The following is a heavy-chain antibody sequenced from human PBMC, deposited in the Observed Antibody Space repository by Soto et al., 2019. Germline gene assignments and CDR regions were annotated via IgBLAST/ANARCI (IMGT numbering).Heavy chain of an antibody. CDR3: ARVPGYSIGDL. CDR2: INAGNGNT. V-gene: IGHV1-3*01. Sequence: QVQLVQSGAEVKKPGASVKVSCKASGYTFTSYAMHWVRQAPGQRLEWMGWINAGNGNTKYSQKFQGRGTITSDTSASTAYMELSSLRSEDTAVYYCARVPGYSIGDLWGRGTLVTVSS. CDR1: GYTFTSYA. J-gene: IGHJ2*01. D-gene: IGHD2-21*01.